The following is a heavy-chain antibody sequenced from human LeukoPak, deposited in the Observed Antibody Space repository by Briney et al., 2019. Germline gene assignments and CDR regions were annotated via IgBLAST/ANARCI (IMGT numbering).Heavy chain of an antibody. CDR3: TRLAEYCSSTSCYRWFDY. CDR1: GFTFGDYA. CDR2: IRSKAYGGTT. V-gene: IGHV3-49*04. J-gene: IGHJ4*02. Sequence: GGSLRLSCTASGFTFGDYAMSWVRQAPGKGLEWVGFIRSKAYGGTTEYAASVKGRFTISRDDSKSIAYLQMNSLKTEDTAVYYCTRLAEYCSSTSCYRWFDYWGQGTLVTVSS. D-gene: IGHD2-2*01.